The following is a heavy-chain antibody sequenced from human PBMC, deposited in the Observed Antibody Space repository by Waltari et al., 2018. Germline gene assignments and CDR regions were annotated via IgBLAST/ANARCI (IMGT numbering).Heavy chain of an antibody. V-gene: IGHV4-4*07. Sequence: QVQLQESGPGLVKPSETLSLTCSVSGGSISGYYWSWIRQSAGKGREWIGRIYASGSTNYNPSLKSRVTMSVDMSKNQFSLKLISVTAADTAVYFCARDSYSSGGYYSLGYNYIDVWGKGTTVTVSS. CDR2: IYASGST. J-gene: IGHJ6*03. CDR1: GGSISGYY. CDR3: ARDSYSSGGYYSLGYNYIDV. D-gene: IGHD3-10*01.